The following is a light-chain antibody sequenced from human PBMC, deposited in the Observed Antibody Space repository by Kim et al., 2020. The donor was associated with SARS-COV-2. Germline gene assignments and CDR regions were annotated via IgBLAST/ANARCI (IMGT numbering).Light chain of an antibody. Sequence: EIMMTQSPATLSVSPGERATLSCRASQSVSTNLAWYQQKPGQAPRLLIHSASTRATGIPDRFSGSGSGTEFTLTISGLQPEDFAVYFCQQCYNYPRPFGQGTKVEIK. CDR1: QSVSTN. J-gene: IGKJ1*01. CDR2: SAS. V-gene: IGKV3-15*01. CDR3: QQCYNYPRP.